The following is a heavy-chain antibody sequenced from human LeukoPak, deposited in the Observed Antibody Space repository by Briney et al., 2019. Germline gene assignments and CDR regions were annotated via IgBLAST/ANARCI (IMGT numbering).Heavy chain of an antibody. J-gene: IGHJ4*02. D-gene: IGHD3-22*01. CDR2: IKSKIDGGTT. CDR3: TTGYDYDSSGYWADY. CDR1: GFTFSNAW. V-gene: IGHV3-15*01. Sequence: QPGGSLRLSCAASGFTFSNAWMSWVRQAPGKGLEWVGRIKSKIDGGTTDYAAPVKGRVTISRDDSKNTLYLQMNSLKTEDTALYYCTTGYDYDSSGYWADYWGQGTLVTVSS.